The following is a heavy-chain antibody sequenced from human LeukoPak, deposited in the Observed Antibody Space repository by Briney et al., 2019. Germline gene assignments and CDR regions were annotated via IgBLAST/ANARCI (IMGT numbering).Heavy chain of an antibody. CDR2: ISYSGST. CDR3: ARDLPGTSFFDY. D-gene: IGHD2-2*01. CDR1: GGSISSYY. Sequence: SETLSLTCTVSGGSISSYYWSWIRQPPGKGLEWIGYISYSGSTNYNPSLNSRVTISVDTSKNQFSLKLTSVTAADTAVYYCARDLPGTSFFDYWGQGTLVTVSS. V-gene: IGHV4-59*01. J-gene: IGHJ4*02.